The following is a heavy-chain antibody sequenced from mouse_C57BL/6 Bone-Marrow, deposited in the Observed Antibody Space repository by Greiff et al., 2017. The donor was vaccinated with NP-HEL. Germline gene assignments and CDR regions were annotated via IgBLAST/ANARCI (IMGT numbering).Heavy chain of an antibody. CDR2: IWTGGGT. Sequence: VKLMESGPGLVAPSQSLSITCTVSGFSLTSYAISWVRQPPGKGLEWLGVIWTGGGTNYNSALKSRLSISKDNSKSQVFLKMNSLQTDDTARYYCARNRGDYDVEYYFDYWGQGTTLTVSS. CDR3: ARNRGDYDVEYYFDY. J-gene: IGHJ2*01. D-gene: IGHD2-4*01. V-gene: IGHV2-9-1*01. CDR1: GFSLTSYA.